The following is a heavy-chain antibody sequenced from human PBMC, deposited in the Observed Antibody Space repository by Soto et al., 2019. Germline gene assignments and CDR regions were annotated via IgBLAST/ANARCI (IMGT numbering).Heavy chain of an antibody. CDR3: ARDLLHYDFWSGYSAYFYYGMDV. J-gene: IGHJ6*02. V-gene: IGHV3-48*03. CDR1: GFTFSSYE. D-gene: IGHD3-3*01. CDR2: ISDSGGTV. Sequence: GGSLRLSCAASGFTFSSYEMNWVRQAPGQGLEWVSYISDSGGTVYYADSVKGRFTVSRDNAQNSVYLQMSSLRTEDTAVYYCARDLLHYDFWSGYSAYFYYGMDVWGPGTTVTVSS.